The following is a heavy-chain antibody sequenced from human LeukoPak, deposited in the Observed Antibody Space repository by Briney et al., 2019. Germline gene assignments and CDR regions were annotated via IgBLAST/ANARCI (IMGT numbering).Heavy chain of an antibody. CDR1: GFTFSNFL. J-gene: IGHJ4*02. CDR2: ISGSGGDT. D-gene: IGHD1-26*01. CDR3: AKKGATTGDFDY. Sequence: GGSLRLSCAASGFTFSNFLMTWVRQAPGKGPEWVSAISGSGGDTYYADSVKGRFTISRDNSKNTLYLQMNSLRAEDTAVYYCAKKGATTGDFDYWGQGTLVAVSS. V-gene: IGHV3-23*01.